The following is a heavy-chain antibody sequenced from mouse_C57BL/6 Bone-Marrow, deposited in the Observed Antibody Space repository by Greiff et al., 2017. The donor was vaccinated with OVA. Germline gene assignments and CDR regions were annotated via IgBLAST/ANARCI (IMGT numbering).Heavy chain of an antibody. CDR1: GYTFTDYY. CDR3: AREYYGSGPSWFAY. J-gene: IGHJ3*01. D-gene: IGHD1-1*01. CDR2: INPNNGGT. Sequence: EVQLQQSGPELVKPGASVKISCKASGYTFTDYYMNWVKQSHGKSLEWIGDINPNNGGTSYNQKFKGKATLTVDKSSSTAYLELRSLTSEDSSVYYCAREYYGSGPSWFAYWGQGTLVTVSA. V-gene: IGHV1-26*01.